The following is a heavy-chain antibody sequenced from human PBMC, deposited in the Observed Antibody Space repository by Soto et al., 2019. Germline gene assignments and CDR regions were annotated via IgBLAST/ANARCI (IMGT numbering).Heavy chain of an antibody. CDR2: INPNSGGT. CDR1: GYTFTGYY. Sequence: ASVKVSCKASGYTFTGYYMHWVRQAPGQGLEWMGWINPNSGGTNYAQKFQGRVTMTRDTSISTAYMELSRLRSDDTAVYYCARYPPPRIVVVSATEDGDGYWGQGTLVTVSS. J-gene: IGHJ4*02. D-gene: IGHD3-22*01. CDR3: ARYPPPRIVVVSATEDGDGY. V-gene: IGHV1-2*02.